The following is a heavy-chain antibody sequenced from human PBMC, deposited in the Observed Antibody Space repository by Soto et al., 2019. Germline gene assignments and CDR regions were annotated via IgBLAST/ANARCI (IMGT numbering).Heavy chain of an antibody. J-gene: IGHJ4*02. CDR1: GFTFSSYT. Sequence: GSLRLSCVASGFTFSSYTMNWVRQAPGKGLEWVSSISSNSNYIYYADSVKGRFTISRDNTKNSLYLQMNGLRAEDTALYYCARTTAVPNTLRSRYFFDYWGQGTLVTVSS. CDR3: ARTTAVPNTLRSRYFFDY. V-gene: IGHV3-21*04. CDR2: ISSNSNYI. D-gene: IGHD4-17*01.